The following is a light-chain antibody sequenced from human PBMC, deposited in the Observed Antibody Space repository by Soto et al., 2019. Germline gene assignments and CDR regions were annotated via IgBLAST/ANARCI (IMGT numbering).Light chain of an antibody. Sequence: EIVLTQSPVTLSLSPGERATLSCRASQSVGSYLAWYQQKPGQAPRLLIYDASSTATGIPARFSGSGSGTDFTLTISSLEPEDFAVYYCQQRSNWPPLTFGGGTKVEIK. CDR3: QQRSNWPPLT. CDR1: QSVGSY. CDR2: DAS. V-gene: IGKV3-11*01. J-gene: IGKJ4*01.